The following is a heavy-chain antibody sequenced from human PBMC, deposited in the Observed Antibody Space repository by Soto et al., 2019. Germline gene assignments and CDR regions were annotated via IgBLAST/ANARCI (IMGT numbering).Heavy chain of an antibody. CDR2: ISYDASNK. J-gene: IGHJ1*01. V-gene: IGHV3-30*18. D-gene: IGHD6-19*01. CDR3: AKDHSSGASSFQH. Sequence: GGSLRLSCAASGFTFNTYGMHWVRQAPGKGLEWVAVISYDASNKFYADSVKGRFTISRDNSKNTLYLQMNSLRADDTAVYYCAKDHSSGASSFQHWGQGTMGTVSS. CDR1: GFTFNTYG.